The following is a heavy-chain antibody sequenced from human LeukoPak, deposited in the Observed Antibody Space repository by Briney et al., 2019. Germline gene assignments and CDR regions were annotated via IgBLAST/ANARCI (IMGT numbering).Heavy chain of an antibody. J-gene: IGHJ4*02. Sequence: ASVKVSCKASGYTFTHYYMHWVRQAPGQGLEWMGYINPHSGGTNSPQKFQGRVTMTTDTSISAAYMELSSLISDDTAMYYCVREGNELLSKNFDYWGQGTLVTVSS. V-gene: IGHV1-2*02. D-gene: IGHD2-21*02. CDR3: VREGNELLSKNFDY. CDR2: INPHSGGT. CDR1: GYTFTHYY.